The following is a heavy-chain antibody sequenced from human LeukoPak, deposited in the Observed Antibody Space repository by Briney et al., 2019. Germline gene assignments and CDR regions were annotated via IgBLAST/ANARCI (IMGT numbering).Heavy chain of an antibody. V-gene: IGHV3-33*01. J-gene: IGHJ4*02. Sequence: GGSLRLSCAAPGFMFSSYGMQWVRQAAGKGLEWVEVTWYDGSSKYYADSVKGRFTISRDNSKNTLYLQVNSLRDEDTAVYYCARGRGLTLSYHYFDYWGQGTLVTVSS. CDR3: ARGRGLTLSYHYFDY. D-gene: IGHD3-10*01. CDR1: GFMFSSYG. CDR2: TWYDGSSK.